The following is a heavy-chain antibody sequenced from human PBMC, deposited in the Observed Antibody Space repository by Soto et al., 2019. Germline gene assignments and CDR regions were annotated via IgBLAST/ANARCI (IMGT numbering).Heavy chain of an antibody. Sequence: ASETLSLTCTVSGGSISSGGYYWSWIRQHPGKGLEWIGYIYYSGSTYYNPSLKSRVTISVDTSKNQFSLKLSSVTAADTAVYYCARDFGSRWDYYYYGMDVWGQGTTVTVSS. CDR3: ARDFGSRWDYYYYGMDV. CDR2: IYYSGST. V-gene: IGHV4-31*03. CDR1: GGSISSGGYY. D-gene: IGHD6-13*01. J-gene: IGHJ6*02.